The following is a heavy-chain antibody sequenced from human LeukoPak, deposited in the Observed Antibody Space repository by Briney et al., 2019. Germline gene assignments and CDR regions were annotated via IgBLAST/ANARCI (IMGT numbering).Heavy chain of an antibody. Sequence: SETLSLTCTVSTGSISSYYWSWIRQPPGKGLEWIGYIYYSGSTNYNPSLKSRVTISVDTSKNQFSLKLSSVTAADTAVYYCARGSSMVRGDIDYWGQGTLVTVSS. CDR3: ARGSSMVRGDIDY. CDR1: TGSISSYY. V-gene: IGHV4-59*01. J-gene: IGHJ4*02. D-gene: IGHD3-10*01. CDR2: IYYSGST.